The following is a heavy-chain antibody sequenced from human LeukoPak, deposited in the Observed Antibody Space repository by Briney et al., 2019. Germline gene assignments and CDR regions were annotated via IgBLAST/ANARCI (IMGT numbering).Heavy chain of an antibody. CDR3: ARLAHYYGSGSYYMRAYYFDY. Sequence: SETLSLTCTVSGGSISSSSYYWGWIRQPPGKGLEWIGSIYYSGSTYYNPSLKSRVTISVDTSKNQFSLKLSPVTAADTAVYYCARLAHYYGSGSYYMRAYYFDYWGQGTLVTVSS. J-gene: IGHJ4*02. D-gene: IGHD3-10*01. CDR2: IYYSGST. V-gene: IGHV4-39*01. CDR1: GGSISSSSYY.